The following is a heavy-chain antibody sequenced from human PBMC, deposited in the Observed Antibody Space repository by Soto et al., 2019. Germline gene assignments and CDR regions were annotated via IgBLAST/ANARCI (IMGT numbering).Heavy chain of an antibody. J-gene: IGHJ6*02. Sequence: ESGGGVVQPGRSLRLSCAASGFTFSSYGMHWVRQAPGKGLEWVAVIWYDGSNKYYADSVKGRFTISRDNSKNTLYLQMNSLRAEDTAVYYCARGLAVAGPVGGMDGWGQGTTVTVSS. V-gene: IGHV3-33*01. CDR2: IWYDGSNK. CDR1: GFTFSSYG. D-gene: IGHD6-19*01. CDR3: ARGLAVAGPVGGMDG.